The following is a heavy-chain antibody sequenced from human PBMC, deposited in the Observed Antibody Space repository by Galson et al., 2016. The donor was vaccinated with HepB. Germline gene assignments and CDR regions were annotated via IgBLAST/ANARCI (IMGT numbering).Heavy chain of an antibody. V-gene: IGHV3-23*01. J-gene: IGHJ4*02. Sequence: SLRLSCAASGFTFSDYAMSWVRQAPGKGLEWVSGISGNGGRTYYAASVEARFTISRDNSKNTLYLQMNSLRAADTAIYYCAQSSFDYVWGSYRFDSWGQGTLVTVSS. D-gene: IGHD3-16*02. CDR1: GFTFSDYA. CDR2: ISGNGGRT. CDR3: AQSSFDYVWGSYRFDS.